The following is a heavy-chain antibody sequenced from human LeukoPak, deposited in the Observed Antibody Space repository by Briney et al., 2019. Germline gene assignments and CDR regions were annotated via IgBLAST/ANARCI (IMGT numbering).Heavy chain of an antibody. CDR3: ARGKRCGYSYGCFDY. J-gene: IGHJ4*02. CDR1: GGSISSYY. CDR2: IYYSGNT. V-gene: IGHV4-59*12. D-gene: IGHD5-18*01. Sequence: PSETLSLTCTVSGGSISSYYWSWIRQPPGKGLEWIGYIYYSGNTNYNPSLKSRVTISVDTSKNQFSLKLSSVTAADTAVYYCARGKRCGYSYGCFDYWGQGTLVTVSS.